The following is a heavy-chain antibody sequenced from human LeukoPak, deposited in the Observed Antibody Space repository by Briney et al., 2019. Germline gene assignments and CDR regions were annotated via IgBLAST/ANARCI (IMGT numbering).Heavy chain of an antibody. J-gene: IGHJ4*02. Sequence: PGGSLRLSCAASGFTFSSYDMHWVRQAPGKGLEWVAVIWYDGSNKYYADSVKGRFTISRDNSKNTLSLQMNSLRAEDTAVYYCAKSIYSSTSCHDFWGQGTLVTVSS. D-gene: IGHD2-2*01. CDR3: AKSIYSSTSCHDF. CDR2: IWYDGSNK. CDR1: GFTFSSYD. V-gene: IGHV3-30*02.